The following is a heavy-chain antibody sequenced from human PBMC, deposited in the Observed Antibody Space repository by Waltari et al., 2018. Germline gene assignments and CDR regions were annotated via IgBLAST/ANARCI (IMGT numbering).Heavy chain of an antibody. CDR3: ASRLGPGYYGSGSYSNDY. J-gene: IGHJ4*02. V-gene: IGHV1-69*05. Sequence: QVQLVQSGAEVKKPGSSVKVSCKASGGTFSSYPNNWVRTAPGHGLEWMGGIIPIFGTANYAQKFQGRVTITTDESTSTAYMELSSLRSEDTAVYYCASRLGPGYYGSGSYSNDYWGQGTLVTVSS. CDR1: GGTFSSYP. CDR2: IIPIFGTA. D-gene: IGHD3-10*01.